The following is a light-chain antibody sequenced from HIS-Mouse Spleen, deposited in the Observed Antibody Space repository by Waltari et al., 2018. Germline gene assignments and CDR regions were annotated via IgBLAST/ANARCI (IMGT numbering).Light chain of an antibody. CDR1: SRHVGGYDS. J-gene: IGLJ3*02. V-gene: IGLV2-11*01. Sequence: QSALTQPRSVSGSPGQPVTISCPGTSRHVGGYDSVPWYQQPPGKAPKLMIYDVSKRPSGVPDRFSGSKSGNTASLTISGLQAEDEADYYCCSYAGSYTWVFGGGTKLTVL. CDR2: DVS. CDR3: CSYAGSYTWV.